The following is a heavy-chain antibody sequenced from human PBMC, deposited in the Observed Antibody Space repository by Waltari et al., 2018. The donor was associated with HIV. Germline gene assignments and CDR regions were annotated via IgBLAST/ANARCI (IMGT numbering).Heavy chain of an antibody. J-gene: IGHJ4*02. CDR1: GVSFRGYY. V-gene: IGHV4-34*01. Sequence: QVQLQQWGAGLLKPSETLSLTCAVYGVSFRGYYWSWIRQSPGRGLEWIGEINHSGSTNYTPSLKSRVTMSGDTSKNQFSLKLSFVTAADTAVYYCARGGNYYGSGSYYKLDYWGQGTLVTVSS. CDR2: INHSGST. D-gene: IGHD3-10*01. CDR3: ARGGNYYGSGSYYKLDY.